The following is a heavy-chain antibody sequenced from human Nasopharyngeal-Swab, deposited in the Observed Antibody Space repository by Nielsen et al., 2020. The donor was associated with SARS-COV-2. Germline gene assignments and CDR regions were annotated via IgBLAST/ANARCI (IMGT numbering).Heavy chain of an antibody. Sequence: GESLKISCAASGFTVSSNYMGWVRQAPGKGLEWVSVIYSGGSTYYADSVKGRFTISRDNSKNTLYLQMNSLRAEDTAVYYCASVFTMVRGVIIGASNYYYGMDVWGQGTTVTVSS. V-gene: IGHV3-53*01. D-gene: IGHD3-10*01. J-gene: IGHJ6*02. CDR3: ASVFTMVRGVIIGASNYYYGMDV. CDR1: GFTVSSNY. CDR2: IYSGGST.